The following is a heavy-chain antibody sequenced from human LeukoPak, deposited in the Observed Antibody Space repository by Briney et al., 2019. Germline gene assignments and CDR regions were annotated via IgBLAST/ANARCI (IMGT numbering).Heavy chain of an antibody. J-gene: IGHJ4*02. CDR3: AKDGTDTALNTWCDY. CDR1: GFTFNNFG. CDR2: LRFDGANQ. V-gene: IGHV3-30*02. Sequence: GGSLRLSCAASGFTFNNFGMHWVRQAPGKGLEWVAFLRFDGANQYYADSVRGRFTISRDNSKNTLYLQMHSLRAEDTAVYYCAKDGTDTALNTWCDYWGQGTLVTVSS. D-gene: IGHD5-18*01.